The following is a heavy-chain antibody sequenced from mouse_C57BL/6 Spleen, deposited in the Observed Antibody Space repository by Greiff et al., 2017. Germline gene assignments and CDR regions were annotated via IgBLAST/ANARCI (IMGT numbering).Heavy chain of an antibody. J-gene: IGHJ3*01. CDR3: ARHPYCYGSSYAWFAY. V-gene: IGHV5-6*01. CDR2: ISSGGSYT. D-gene: IGHD1-1*01. CDR1: GFTFSSYG. Sequence: EVKVVESGGDLVKPGGSLKLSCAASGFTFSSYGMSWVRQTPDKRLEWVATISSGGSYTYYPDSVKGRFTISRDNAKNTLYLQMSSLKPEDTAMYYCARHPYCYGSSYAWFAYWGQGTLVTVSA.